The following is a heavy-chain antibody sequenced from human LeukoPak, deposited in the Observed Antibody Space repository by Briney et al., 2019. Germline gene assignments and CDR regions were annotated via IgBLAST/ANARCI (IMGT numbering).Heavy chain of an antibody. CDR1: GFTFSSYE. Sequence: PGGSLRLSCTASGFTFSSYEMNWVRQAPGKGLEWISYISSGGGIIYYADSVMGRFAISRDDAENSLYLQMSSLRAEDTAIYYCAREFTSDSSGFDAFHVWGQRTVVTVSS. CDR2: ISSGGGII. J-gene: IGHJ3*01. D-gene: IGHD3-22*01. V-gene: IGHV3-48*03. CDR3: AREFTSDSSGFDAFHV.